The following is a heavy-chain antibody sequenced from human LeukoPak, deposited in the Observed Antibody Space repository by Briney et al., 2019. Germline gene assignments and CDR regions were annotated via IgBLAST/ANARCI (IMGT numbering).Heavy chain of an antibody. D-gene: IGHD1-26*01. CDR2: IYYSGST. J-gene: IGHJ4*02. V-gene: IGHV4-59*01. CDR3: ARGGSPGDLLGY. CDR1: RGSISSYY. Sequence: SETLSLTCIVSRGSISSYYWSWIRQPPGKGLEWIGYIYYSGSTNYNPSLKSRVTISVDTSKNQFSLKLSSVTAADTAVYYCARGGSPGDLLGYWGQGTLVTVSS.